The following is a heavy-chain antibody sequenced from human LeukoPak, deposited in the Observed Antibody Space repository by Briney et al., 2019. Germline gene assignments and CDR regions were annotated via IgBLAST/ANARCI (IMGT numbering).Heavy chain of an antibody. CDR2: IYHSGST. Sequence: PSETLSLTCAVSGGSISSSNWWSWVRQPPGKGLEWIGEIYHSGSTEYNPSLKSRVTISADTSKNHFSLKLNSVTTADTAVYYCTRGAGWLIDYWGQGILVTVSS. D-gene: IGHD3-16*01. CDR3: TRGAGWLIDY. CDR1: GGSISSSNW. J-gene: IGHJ4*02. V-gene: IGHV4-4*02.